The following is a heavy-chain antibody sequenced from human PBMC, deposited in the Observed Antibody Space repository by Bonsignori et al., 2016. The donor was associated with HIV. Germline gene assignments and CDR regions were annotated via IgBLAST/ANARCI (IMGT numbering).Heavy chain of an antibody. Sequence: LRLSCTVSGGSISSGSYYWSWIRQPAGKGLEWIGRIYTSGSTNHNPSLKSRVTISADTSKNQFSLKLSSVTAADTAVYYCARERGYDFWSAYYRYFDYWGQGTLVTVSS. CDR2: IYTSGST. J-gene: IGHJ4*02. CDR1: GGSISSGSYY. CDR3: ARERGYDFWSAYYRYFDY. D-gene: IGHD3-3*01. V-gene: IGHV4-61*02.